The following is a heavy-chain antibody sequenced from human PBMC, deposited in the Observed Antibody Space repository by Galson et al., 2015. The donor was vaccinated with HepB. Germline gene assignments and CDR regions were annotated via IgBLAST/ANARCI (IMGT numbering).Heavy chain of an antibody. CDR2: ISGSGGSR. V-gene: IGHV3-23*01. Sequence: SLRLSCAASGFTFSSYAMSWVRQVPGKGLAWVSVISGSGGSRYYADSVKGRFTISRDNSKNTLYLQMNSLRVEDTAVYYCAKDPWWELRHDQFFDYWGQGTLVTVSS. CDR1: GFTFSSYA. CDR3: AKDPWWELRHDQFFDY. J-gene: IGHJ4*02. D-gene: IGHD1-26*01.